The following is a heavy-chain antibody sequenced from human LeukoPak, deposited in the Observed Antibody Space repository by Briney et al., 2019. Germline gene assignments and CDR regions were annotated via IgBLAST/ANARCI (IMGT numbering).Heavy chain of an antibody. CDR1: GFTFSIFT. D-gene: IGHD6-19*01. Sequence: PGGSLRLTCEASGFTFSIFTMSWVRQAPGKGLEWISTINSNGDSTYYADSVKGRFTISRDNSKNTVFLQMNSLSAEDTAVYYCAKDGLCPDVCPTKIAVNGYFDSWGQGTPVTVSS. V-gene: IGHV3-23*01. CDR2: INSNGDST. J-gene: IGHJ4*02. CDR3: AKDGLCPDVCPTKIAVNGYFDS.